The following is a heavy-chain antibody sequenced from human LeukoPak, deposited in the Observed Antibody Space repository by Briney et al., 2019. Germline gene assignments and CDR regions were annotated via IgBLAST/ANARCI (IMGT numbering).Heavy chain of an antibody. V-gene: IGHV4-39*01. CDR2: IYYSGST. CDR1: GGSISSSSYY. D-gene: IGHD3-3*01. CDR3: ARQTPTYYDFWSGSSSMDV. Sequence: SETLSLTCTVSGGSISSSSYYWGWIRQPPGKGLEWIGSIYYSGSTYYNPSLKSRVTISVDTSKNQFSLKLSSVTAADTAVYYCARQTPTYYDFWSGSSSMDVWGKGTTVTVSS. J-gene: IGHJ6*03.